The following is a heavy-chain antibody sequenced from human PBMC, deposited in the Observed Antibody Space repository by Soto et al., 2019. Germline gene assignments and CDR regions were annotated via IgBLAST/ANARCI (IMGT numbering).Heavy chain of an antibody. CDR2: INPNSGGT. V-gene: IGHV1-2*04. D-gene: IGHD6-13*01. CDR3: ARCYRPIAAAGIYYYYGMDV. Sequence: ASVKVSCKASGYTFTGYYMHWVRQAPGQGLEGMGWINPNSGGTNYTQKFQGWVTMTRDTSISTAYMELSRLRSDDTAVYSCARCYRPIAAAGIYYYYGMDVWGQGTTVTVSS. J-gene: IGHJ6*02. CDR1: GYTFTGYY.